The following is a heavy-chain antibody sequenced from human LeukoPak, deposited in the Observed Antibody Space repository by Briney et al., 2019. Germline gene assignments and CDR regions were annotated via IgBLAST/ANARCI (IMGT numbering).Heavy chain of an antibody. CDR2: INPTGGT. Sequence: GASVKVSCKASGYTFTGHYMNWVRLAPGQGPEWMGWINPTGGTTYTQKFQDRGTMTRDTSINTAYMELSGLRSDDTAVYYCARDLGWSSSHWGQGTLVTVSS. CDR3: ARDLGWSSSH. V-gene: IGHV1-2*02. D-gene: IGHD6-6*01. CDR1: GYTFTGHY. J-gene: IGHJ4*02.